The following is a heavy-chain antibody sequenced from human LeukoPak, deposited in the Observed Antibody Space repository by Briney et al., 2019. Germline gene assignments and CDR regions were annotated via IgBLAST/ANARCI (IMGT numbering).Heavy chain of an antibody. J-gene: IGHJ4*02. D-gene: IGHD3-22*01. V-gene: IGHV1-18*01. CDR3: ARETEYYDSSGYYGEDY. CDR2: ISAYNGNT. CDR1: GYTFTSYG. Sequence: SVKVSCKASGYTFTSYGISWVRQAPGQGLEWMGWISAYNGNTNYAQKLQGRVTMTTDTSTSTAYMELRSLRSDDTAVYYCARETEYYDSSGYYGEDYWGQGTLVTVSS.